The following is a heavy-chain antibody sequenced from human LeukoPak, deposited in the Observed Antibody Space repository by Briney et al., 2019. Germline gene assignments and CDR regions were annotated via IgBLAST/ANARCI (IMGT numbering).Heavy chain of an antibody. Sequence: GGSLRLSCAASGFTVSSTYMSWVRQAPGKGLEWVSLINGGEGPYYADSVRGRFTTSTDNSKNTMSLQVTSLRAEDTAMYYCARDRYFDFWGQGTLVTVSS. J-gene: IGHJ4*01. CDR3: ARDRYFDF. CDR2: INGGEGP. CDR1: GFTVSSTY. V-gene: IGHV3-53*01.